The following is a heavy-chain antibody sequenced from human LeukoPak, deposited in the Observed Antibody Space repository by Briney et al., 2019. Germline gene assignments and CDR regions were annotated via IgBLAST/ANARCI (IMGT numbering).Heavy chain of an antibody. CDR1: GFSFDDYA. D-gene: IGHD6-6*01. CDR2: ISWNSGSE. J-gene: IGHJ4*02. V-gene: IGHV3-9*01. CDR3: AKATYSTSPGYYFDY. Sequence: GGSLRLSCAASGFSFDDYAMHWLRQAPGKGLQWVSGISWNSGSEGYADSVKGRFTISRDNAKNSLYLQMNSLRAEDTAFYYCAKATYSTSPGYYFDYWGQGTLVTVSS.